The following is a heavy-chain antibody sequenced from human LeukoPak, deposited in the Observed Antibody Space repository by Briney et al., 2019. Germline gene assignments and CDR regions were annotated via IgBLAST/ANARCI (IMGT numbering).Heavy chain of an antibody. J-gene: IGHJ4*02. CDR1: GGSISNYY. CDR2: IYASDGT. Sequence: SETLSLTCTVSGGSISNYYWSWFRQPAGKGLEWIGRIYASDGTNYNPSLKSRVTISLDTSKNQFSLRLSSVTAADTAVYYCARDVREMATTFFDYWGQGTLVTVSS. CDR3: ARDVREMATTFFDY. V-gene: IGHV4-4*07. D-gene: IGHD5-24*01.